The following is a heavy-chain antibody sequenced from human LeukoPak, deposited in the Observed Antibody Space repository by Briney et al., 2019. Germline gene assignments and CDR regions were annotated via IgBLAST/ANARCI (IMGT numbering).Heavy chain of an antibody. CDR2: MNLDGREK. CDR1: GFTFSSYW. V-gene: IGHV3-7*01. D-gene: IGHD3/OR15-3a*01. CDR3: ARDDGFSSYSY. Sequence: PGGSLRLSCAASGFTFSSYWMTWVRQAPGKGLEWVANMNLDGREKYYVDSVKGRFTISRDKAKNSLYLQMNSLTAEDTAVYYCARDDGFSSYSYWGQGALVTVSS. J-gene: IGHJ4*02.